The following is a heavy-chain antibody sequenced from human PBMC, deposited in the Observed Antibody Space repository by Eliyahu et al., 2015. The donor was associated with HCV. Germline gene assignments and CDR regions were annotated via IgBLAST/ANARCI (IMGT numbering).Heavy chain of an antibody. CDR1: GFPFRXYG. J-gene: IGHJ4*02. Sequence: QVQLVESGGGVVQPGRSLXLSXAASGFPFRXYGRPWVRQAPGKGLGWVAVIWYDGSNKYYADSVKGRFTISRDNSKNTLYLQMNSLRAEDTAVYYCARGRDYGDYLYYFDYWGQGTLVTVSS. CDR2: IWYDGSNK. CDR3: ARGRDYGDYLYYFDY. D-gene: IGHD4-17*01. V-gene: IGHV3-33*01.